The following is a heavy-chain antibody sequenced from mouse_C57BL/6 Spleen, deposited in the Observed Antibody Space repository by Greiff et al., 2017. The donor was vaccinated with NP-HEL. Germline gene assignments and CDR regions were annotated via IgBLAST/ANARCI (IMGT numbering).Heavy chain of an antibody. CDR3: TTSLLPYAMDY. CDR2: IYPENGDT. Sequence: VQLQQSGAELVRPGASVKLSCTASGFNIKDDYMHWVKQRPEQGLEWIGWIYPENGDTEYASKFQGKATITADTSSNTAYLQLSSLTSEDTAVYYCTTSLLPYAMDYWGQGTSVTVSS. D-gene: IGHD2-10*01. CDR1: GFNIKDDY. V-gene: IGHV14-4*01. J-gene: IGHJ4*01.